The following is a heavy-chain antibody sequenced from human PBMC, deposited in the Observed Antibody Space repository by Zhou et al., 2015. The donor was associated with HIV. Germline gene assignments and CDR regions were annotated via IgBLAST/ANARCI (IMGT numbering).Heavy chain of an antibody. V-gene: IGHV1-69*06. CDR1: GGTFRSDG. CDR2: IIPLFGTT. D-gene: IGHD3-16*01. Sequence: QVQLVQSGAEVKKPGSSVKVSCKASGGTFRSDGISWVRQAPGQGLEWMGGIIPLFGTTIVAQKFQGRVTVTADRSTSTAYMELRSLRSEDTAVYYCARERGGGTRPDWRYFDLWGRGTLVTVSS. J-gene: IGHJ2*01. CDR3: ARERGGGTRPDWRYFDL.